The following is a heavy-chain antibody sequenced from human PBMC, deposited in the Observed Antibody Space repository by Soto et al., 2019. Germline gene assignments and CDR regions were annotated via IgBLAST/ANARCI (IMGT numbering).Heavy chain of an antibody. J-gene: IGHJ4*02. V-gene: IGHV3-23*01. CDR1: GFTFSSYA. CDR3: AKDLVVGATTTALGPFDY. Sequence: EVQLLESGGGLVQPGGSLRLSCAASGFTFSSYAMSWVRQAPGKGLEWVSAISGSGGSTYYADSVKGRFTISRDNSKNTLYLQMNSLRAEDTAVYYCAKDLVVGATTTALGPFDYWGQGTLVTVSS. CDR2: ISGSGGST. D-gene: IGHD1-26*01.